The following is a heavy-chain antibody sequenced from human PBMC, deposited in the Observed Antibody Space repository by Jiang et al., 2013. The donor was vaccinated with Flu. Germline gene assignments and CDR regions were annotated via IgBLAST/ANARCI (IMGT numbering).Heavy chain of an antibody. CDR3: ASGAYYDFWSGYYGDY. J-gene: IGHJ4*02. D-gene: IGHD3-3*01. CDR1: GFTFTSSA. CDR2: IVVGSGNT. V-gene: IGHV1-58*01. Sequence: KKPGTSVKVSCKASGFTFTSSAVQWVRQARGQRLEWIGWIVVGSGNTNYAQKFQERVTITRDMSTSTAYMELSSLRSEDTAVYYCASGAYYDFWSGYYGDYWGQGTLVTVSS.